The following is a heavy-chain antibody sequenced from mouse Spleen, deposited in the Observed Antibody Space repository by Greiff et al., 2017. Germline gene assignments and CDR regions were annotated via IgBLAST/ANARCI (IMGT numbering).Heavy chain of an antibody. Sequence: VQLKESGAELMKPGASVKLSCTASGFNIKDYYMHWVKQRTEQGLEWIGRIDPEDGETKYAPKFQGKATITADTSSNTAYLQLSSLTSEDTAVYYCARSSPLLRLRTTMDYWGQGTSVTVSS. V-gene: IGHV14-2*01. D-gene: IGHD1-2*01. CDR3: ARSSPLLRLRTTMDY. CDR2: IDPEDGET. CDR1: GFNIKDYY. J-gene: IGHJ4*01.